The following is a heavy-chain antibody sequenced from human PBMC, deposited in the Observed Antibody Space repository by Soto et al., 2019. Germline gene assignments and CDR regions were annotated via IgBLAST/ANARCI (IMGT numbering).Heavy chain of an antibody. Sequence: EVQLVESGGGVVKPGGSLRLSCAASGFPFNNAWMSWVRQAPGGGLEWVARIKSATDGGTADYAAPVEGRFTISRDDSSNTLDLQMNSLKTEDTAVYYCTSYDYIWGIHRYRWAYWGQGALVTVSS. CDR2: IKSATDGGTA. D-gene: IGHD3-16*02. V-gene: IGHV3-15*01. J-gene: IGHJ4*02. CDR1: GFPFNNAW. CDR3: TSYDYIWGIHRYRWAY.